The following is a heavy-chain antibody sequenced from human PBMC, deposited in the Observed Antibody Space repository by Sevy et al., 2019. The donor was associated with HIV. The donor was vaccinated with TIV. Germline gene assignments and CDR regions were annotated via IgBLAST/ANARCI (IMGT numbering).Heavy chain of an antibody. CDR1: GFTFSSYE. CDR2: ISSSGSTI. CDR3: ARDLYGYYDFWSGYYRYYYGMDV. D-gene: IGHD3-3*01. J-gene: IGHJ6*02. Sequence: GGSLRLSCAASGFTFSSYEMNWVRQAPGKGLEWVSYISSSGSTIYYADSVKGRFTISRDNAKNSLYLQMNSLRAEDTAVYYCARDLYGYYDFWSGYYRYYYGMDVWGQGTTVTVSS. V-gene: IGHV3-48*03.